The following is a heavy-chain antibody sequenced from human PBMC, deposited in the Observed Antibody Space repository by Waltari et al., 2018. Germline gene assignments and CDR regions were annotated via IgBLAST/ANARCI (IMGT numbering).Heavy chain of an antibody. J-gene: IGHJ4*02. V-gene: IGHV5-51*01. CDR2: IYPGDSDT. Sequence: EVQLVQSGAEVKKPGESLKISCKGSGYSFTSYWIGWVRQMPGKGLEWMGIIYPGDSDTRYSPSFQGQVTISADKSISTAYLQWSSLKASDTAMYYCARAMVVPAASDLAFDYWGQGTLVTVSS. CDR1: GYSFTSYW. CDR3: ARAMVVPAASDLAFDY. D-gene: IGHD2-2*01.